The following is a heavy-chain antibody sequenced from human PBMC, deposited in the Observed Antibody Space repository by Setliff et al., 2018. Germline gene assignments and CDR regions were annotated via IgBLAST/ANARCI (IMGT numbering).Heavy chain of an antibody. D-gene: IGHD1-26*01. CDR2: FSYGVST. CDR3: ARSPSSGAYWNPRPFYSDY. V-gene: IGHV4-59*08. CDR1: GDSLSSSY. J-gene: IGHJ4*02. Sequence: PSETLSLTCTVSGDSLSSSYWSWIRQPPGKGLEWIGRFSYGVSTIYNPSLESRVTFSVDTSKNQFSLKLTSVTAADTALYYCARSPSSGAYWNPRPFYSDYWARGTLVTVSS.